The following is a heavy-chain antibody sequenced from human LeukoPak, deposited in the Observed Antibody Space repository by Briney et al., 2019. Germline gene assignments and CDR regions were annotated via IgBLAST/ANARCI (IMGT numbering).Heavy chain of an antibody. CDR2: ISGSGGST. CDR1: GFTFSSYA. D-gene: IGHD3-9*01. V-gene: IGHV3-23*01. CDR3: ARDIVTGYYDSPDNC. Sequence: GGSLRLSCAASGFTFSSYAMSWVRQAPGKGLEWVSAISGSGGSTYYADSVKGRFTISRDNSKNTLYLQMNSLRAEDTALYYCARDIVTGYYDSPDNCWGQGTLVTVSS. J-gene: IGHJ4*02.